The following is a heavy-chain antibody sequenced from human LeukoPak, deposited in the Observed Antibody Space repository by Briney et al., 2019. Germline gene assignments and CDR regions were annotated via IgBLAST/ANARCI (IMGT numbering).Heavy chain of an antibody. CDR2: ISGYNGHT. Sequence: ASVKVSCKASGYTFTRNGVSWVRQAPGQGPEWMGWISGYNGHTKYAQKLQGRVTLTTDTSTSTAYMELRSLGSDDTAVYFCARDKDLGAVAGTFDYWGQGTLVTVSS. V-gene: IGHV1-18*01. D-gene: IGHD6-19*01. CDR3: ARDKDLGAVAGTFDY. J-gene: IGHJ4*02. CDR1: GYTFTRNG.